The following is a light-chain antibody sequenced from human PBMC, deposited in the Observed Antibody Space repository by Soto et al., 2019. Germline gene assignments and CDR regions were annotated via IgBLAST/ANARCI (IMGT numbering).Light chain of an antibody. V-gene: IGLV2-14*01. Sequence: QSALTQPASVSGSPGQSITISCTGTSSDVGGYNYVSWYQQHPGKAPKLMIYEVSNRPSGGSNRFSGSKSGNTASLTISGLQAEDEADYYCSSYTSSSTLVFAGGTKLTVL. CDR1: SSDVGGYNY. CDR3: SSYTSSSTLV. CDR2: EVS. J-gene: IGLJ2*01.